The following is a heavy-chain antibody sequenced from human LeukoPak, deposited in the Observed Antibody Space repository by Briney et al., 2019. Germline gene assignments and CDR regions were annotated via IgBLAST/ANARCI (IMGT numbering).Heavy chain of an antibody. Sequence: GGSLRLSCAASGFTFSIYGMHWVRQAPGKGLEWVAFIRYDGTNIYYADSVKGRFTISRDNSKNTVYLQMNSLRAEDTAVYYCAKDLRGYCSGGRCKTIDYWGQGTLVTVSS. CDR2: IRYDGTNI. CDR1: GFTFSIYG. V-gene: IGHV3-30*02. J-gene: IGHJ4*02. D-gene: IGHD2-15*01. CDR3: AKDLRGYCSGGRCKTIDY.